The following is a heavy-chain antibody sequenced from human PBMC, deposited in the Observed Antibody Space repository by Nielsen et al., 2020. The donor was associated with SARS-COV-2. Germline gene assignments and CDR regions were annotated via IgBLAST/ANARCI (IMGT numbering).Heavy chain of an antibody. V-gene: IGHV4-39*01. CDR1: GGSFSGYY. CDR3: ARHYYGSGDAFDI. D-gene: IGHD3-10*01. Sequence: SETLSLTCAVYGGSFSGYYWGRIRQPPGKGLEWIGSIYYSGSTYYNPSLKSRVTISVDTSKNQFSLKLSSVTAADTAVYYCARHYYGSGDAFDIWGQGTMVTVSS. CDR2: IYYSGST. J-gene: IGHJ3*02.